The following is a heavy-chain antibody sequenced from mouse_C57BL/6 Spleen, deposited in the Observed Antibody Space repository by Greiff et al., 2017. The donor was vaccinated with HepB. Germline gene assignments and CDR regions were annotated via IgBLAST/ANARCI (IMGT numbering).Heavy chain of an antibody. CDR2: IDPSDSYT. V-gene: IGHV1-59*01. CDR3: ARGLRRTGTGFDY. D-gene: IGHD2-4*01. CDR1: GYTFTSYW. Sequence: VQLQQPGAELVRPGTSLKLSCKASGYTFTSYWMHWVKQRPGQGLEWIGVIDPSDSYTNYNQKFKGKATLTVDTSSSTAYMQLSSLTSEDSAVYYCARGLRRTGTGFDYWGQGTTLTVSS. J-gene: IGHJ2*01.